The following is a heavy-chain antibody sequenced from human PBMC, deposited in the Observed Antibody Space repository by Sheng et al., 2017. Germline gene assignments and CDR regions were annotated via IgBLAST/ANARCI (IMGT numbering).Heavy chain of an antibody. V-gene: IGHV1-18*01. D-gene: IGHD1-1*01. CDR2: VSTNTGKT. J-gene: IGHJ6*03. Sequence: QVHLLSSGGEVKKPGASVRVSCEASGYSFTNYGIGWVRQGPGQGLEWMGWVSTNTGKTEYSQQFQDRVSMTTDSSTRTAYMELRNLKSDDTAVYYCVRVVIQGWLQLRLYYYMDVWGKGTTVTVSS. CDR1: GYSFTNYG. CDR3: VRVVIQGWLQLRLYYYMDV.